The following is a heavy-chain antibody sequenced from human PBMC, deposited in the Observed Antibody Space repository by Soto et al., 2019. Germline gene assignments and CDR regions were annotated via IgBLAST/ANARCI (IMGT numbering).Heavy chain of an antibody. Sequence: HTGKGLEWIGYIYYSGSTYYNPSLKSRVTISVDTSKNQFSLKLSSVTAADTSVYYGERVEFGSGIWAYRCHGTLVTVSS. CDR2: IYYSGST. CDR3: ERVEFGSGIWAY. J-gene: IGHJ4*01. V-gene: IGHV4-31*02. D-gene: IGHD3-3*01.